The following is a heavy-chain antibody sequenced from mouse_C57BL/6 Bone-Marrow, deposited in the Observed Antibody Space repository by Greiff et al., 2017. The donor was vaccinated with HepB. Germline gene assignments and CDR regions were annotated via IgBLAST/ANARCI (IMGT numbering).Heavy chain of an antibody. CDR1: GFSLSTSGMG. Sequence: QVQLKESGPGILQSSQTLSLTCSFSGFSLSTSGMGVSWIRQPSGKGLEWLAHIYWDDDKRYNPSLKSRLTISKDTSRNQVFLKITSVDTADTATYYCARREDSKDWYFDVWGTGTTVTVSS. D-gene: IGHD2-5*01. CDR2: IYWDDDK. V-gene: IGHV8-12*01. J-gene: IGHJ1*03. CDR3: ARREDSKDWYFDV.